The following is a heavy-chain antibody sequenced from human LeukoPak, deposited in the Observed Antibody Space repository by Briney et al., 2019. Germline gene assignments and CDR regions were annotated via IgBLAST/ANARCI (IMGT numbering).Heavy chain of an antibody. D-gene: IGHD3-16*01. CDR3: AIDSSYEWNSNWFDP. J-gene: IGHJ5*02. Sequence: GGSLRLSCAASGFTFGDYAMHWVRQAPGKGLEWVSGICWNSGTIGYADSVKGRFTISRDNAKNSLNLQMNSLRAEDTAWYYCAIDSSYEWNSNWFDPWGQGTLVSVSS. CDR2: ICWNSGTI. CDR1: GFTFGDYA. V-gene: IGHV3-9*01.